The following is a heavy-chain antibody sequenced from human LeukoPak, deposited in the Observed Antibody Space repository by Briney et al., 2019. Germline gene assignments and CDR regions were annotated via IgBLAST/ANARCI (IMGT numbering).Heavy chain of an antibody. Sequence: GGSLRLSCAASGFTVSSNYMSWVRQAPGKGLEWVSAISGSGGSTYYADSVKGRFTISRDNSKNTLYLQMNSLRAEDTAVYYCAKRGHYDYVWGGSRHYYFDYWGQGTLVTVSS. V-gene: IGHV3-23*01. J-gene: IGHJ4*02. D-gene: IGHD3-16*02. CDR3: AKRGHYDYVWGGSRHYYFDY. CDR1: GFTVSSNY. CDR2: ISGSGGST.